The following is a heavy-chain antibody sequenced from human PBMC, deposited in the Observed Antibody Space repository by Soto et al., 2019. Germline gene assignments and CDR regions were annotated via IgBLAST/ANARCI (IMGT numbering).Heavy chain of an antibody. J-gene: IGHJ6*02. CDR3: ARDLSYYDFWIGYSNYYGIDV. D-gene: IGHD3-3*01. CDR2: IYYSGST. Sequence: PSETLSLTCTVSGGSISRGDYYWSWIRQPPGKGLEWIGYIYYSGSTYYNPSLKSRVTISVDTSKNQFSLKLSSVTAADTAVYYCARDLSYYDFWIGYSNYYGIDVWGQGTTVTVSS. CDR1: GGSISRGDYY. V-gene: IGHV4-30-4*01.